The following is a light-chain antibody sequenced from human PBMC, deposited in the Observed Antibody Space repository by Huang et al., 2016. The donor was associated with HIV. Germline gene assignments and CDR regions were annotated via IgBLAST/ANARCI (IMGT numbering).Light chain of an antibody. Sequence: EIVLTQSPATLSLSPGERATLSCRAIQSVSSYLAWYQQKPGQAPRLLIYDSSNRATGIAARLSCSGCGSDFTLTISSLEPEDFAVSSCQQRSNWTPVFTFGPGTKVDIK. CDR3: QQRSNWTPVFT. CDR2: DSS. CDR1: QSVSSY. J-gene: IGKJ3*01. V-gene: IGKV3-11*01.